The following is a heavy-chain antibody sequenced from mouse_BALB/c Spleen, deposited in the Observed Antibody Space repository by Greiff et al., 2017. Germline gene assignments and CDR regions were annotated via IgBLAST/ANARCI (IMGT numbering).Heavy chain of an antibody. CDR2: IWTGGGT. Sequence: QVQLQQSGPGLVAPSQSLSITCTVSGFSLTSYDISWIRQPPGKGLEWLGVIWTGGGTNYNSAFMSRLSISKDNSKSQVFLKMNSLQTDDTAIYYCVRASITTVVEPYAMDYWGQGTSVTASS. D-gene: IGHD1-1*01. CDR1: GFSLTSYD. V-gene: IGHV2-9-2*01. CDR3: VRASITTVVEPYAMDY. J-gene: IGHJ4*01.